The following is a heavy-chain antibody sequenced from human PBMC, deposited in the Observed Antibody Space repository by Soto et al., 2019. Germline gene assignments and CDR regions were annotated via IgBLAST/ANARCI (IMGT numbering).Heavy chain of an antibody. CDR1: GFSLSNARMG. CDR3: AWMRAVATLYGMDV. CDR2: IFSNDEK. V-gene: IGHV2-26*01. Sequence: QVTLKESGPVLVKPTETLTLTCTVSGFSLSNARMGVSWIRQPPGKALEWLAHIFSNDEKSYSTSLKSRLTVSIDTSKNPVVLTMTNMEPVDTATYYCAWMRAVATLYGMDVWGQGTTVTVSS. D-gene: IGHD5-12*01. J-gene: IGHJ6*02.